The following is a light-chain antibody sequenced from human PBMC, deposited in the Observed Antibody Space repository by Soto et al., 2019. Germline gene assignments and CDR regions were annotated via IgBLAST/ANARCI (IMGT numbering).Light chain of an antibody. CDR3: KLSNHLPDT. V-gene: IGKV3-15*01. J-gene: IGKJ4*01. CDR2: ASS. Sequence: WAQDLQKPGQAPRLLIYASSTRATVVPVRFSGSGSGTEFTLTICSLQAEDFVVYYSKLSNHLPDTFAGGTKVDI.